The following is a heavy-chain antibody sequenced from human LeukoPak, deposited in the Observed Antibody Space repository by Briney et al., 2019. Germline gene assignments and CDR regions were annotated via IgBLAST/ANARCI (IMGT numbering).Heavy chain of an antibody. D-gene: IGHD3-10*01. CDR3: ARRTMVRGVISVRHGFDP. V-gene: IGHV5-51*01. J-gene: IGHJ5*02. CDR2: IYLGDSDT. Sequence: GESLKISCKGSGYSFTSYWIGWVRQMPGKGLEWMGIIYLGDSDTRYSPSFQGQVTISADKSISTAYLQWSSLKASETAMYYCARRTMVRGVISVRHGFDPWGQGTLVTVSS. CDR1: GYSFTSYW.